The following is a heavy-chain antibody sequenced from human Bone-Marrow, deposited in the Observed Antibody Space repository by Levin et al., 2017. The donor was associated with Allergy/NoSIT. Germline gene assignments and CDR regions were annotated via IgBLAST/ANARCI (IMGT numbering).Heavy chain of an antibody. CDR1: GFSLSGYW. Sequence: PGGSLRLSCAASGFSLSGYWMTWVRQIPGKGLEWVASIKEDGSQTYYLDAVPFLFPVSRDNTKNSLSLQMSNLRGEDTAIYYCVREISGSRYNGFGWDDDVYGVEVWGTGVAGSVSS. D-gene: IGHD5-12*01. V-gene: IGHV3-7*01. J-gene: IGHJ6*04. CDR2: IKEDGSQT. CDR3: VREISGSRYNGFGWDDDVYGVEV.